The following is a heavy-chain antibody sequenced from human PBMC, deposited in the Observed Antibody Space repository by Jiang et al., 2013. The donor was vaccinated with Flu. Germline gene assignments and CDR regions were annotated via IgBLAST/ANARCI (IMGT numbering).Heavy chain of an antibody. V-gene: IGHV4-59*08. J-gene: IGHJ4*02. Sequence: SGPGLVKPSETLSLTCTVSGGSISSYFWSWIRQPPGKGLEWIGYISNFGSTNYSPSLKSRVTISIDTSKNQFSLKLNSMTAADTAVFYCARHSTSVSPFEYWGQGALVTVSS. CDR3: ARHSTSVSPFEY. CDR2: ISNFGST. D-gene: IGHD4-11*01. CDR1: GGSISSYF.